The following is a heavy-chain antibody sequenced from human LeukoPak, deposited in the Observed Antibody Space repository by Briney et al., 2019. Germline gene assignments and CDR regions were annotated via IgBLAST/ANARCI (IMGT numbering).Heavy chain of an antibody. CDR3: ARGHITVVRGVICRWFDP. CDR1: GGSFSGYY. J-gene: IGHJ5*02. D-gene: IGHD3-10*01. V-gene: IGHV4-34*01. Sequence: PSETLSLTCAVYGGSFSGYYWSWIRQPPGKGLEWIGEINHSGSTNYNPSLKSRCTISVDTSKNQFSLKLRSVTAADTAVYYCARGHITVVRGVICRWFDPWGQGTLVTVSS. CDR2: INHSGST.